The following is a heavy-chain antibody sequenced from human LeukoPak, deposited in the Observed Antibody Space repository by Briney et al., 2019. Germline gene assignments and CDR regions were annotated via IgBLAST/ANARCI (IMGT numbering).Heavy chain of an antibody. V-gene: IGHV3-30*02. CDR2: IRYDGSNK. D-gene: IGHD1-26*01. Sequence: PGGSLRLSCAASGFTFSSYGIHWVRQAPGKGLEWVAFIRYDGSNKYYADSVKGRFTISRDNSKNTLYLQMNSLRAEDTAVYYCARDPYSGLYGNDYYYYMDVWGKGTTVTISS. J-gene: IGHJ6*03. CDR3: ARDPYSGLYGNDYYYYMDV. CDR1: GFTFSSYG.